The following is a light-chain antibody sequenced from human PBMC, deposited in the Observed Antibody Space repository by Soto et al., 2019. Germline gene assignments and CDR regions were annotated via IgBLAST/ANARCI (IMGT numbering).Light chain of an antibody. J-gene: IGKJ3*01. V-gene: IGKV1-39*01. CDR1: QSISNY. CDR2: TAS. Sequence: DIQMTQSPSSLSASVGDRVTITCRASQSISNYLIWYQQKPGKAPKLLIYTASSLQSGVPSRFSGSGSGTDFTLTISSLQPEDFATYYCQQSYTIPLTCGPGTKVDIK. CDR3: QQSYTIPLT.